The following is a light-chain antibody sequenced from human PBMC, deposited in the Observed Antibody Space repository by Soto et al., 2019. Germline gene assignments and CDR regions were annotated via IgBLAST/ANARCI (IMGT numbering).Light chain of an antibody. J-gene: IGKJ1*01. CDR3: QQYHNWPPWT. CDR2: GAS. V-gene: IGKV3-15*01. Sequence: EIVLTQSPSKMCVSXGERATLSXXXSQSVTSNLAWYQQKPGQAPRLLIYGASTRATGIPAKFCGSGSGTEFTLTITSLQSEDFAVYYCQQYHNWPPWTFGQGTKVDI. CDR1: QSVTSN.